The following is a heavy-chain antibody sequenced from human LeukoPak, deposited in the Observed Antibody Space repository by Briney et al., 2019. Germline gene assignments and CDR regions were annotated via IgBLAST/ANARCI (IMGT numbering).Heavy chain of an antibody. CDR3: ATSRGAYYYYGMDV. V-gene: IGHV1-24*01. Sequence: ASVKVSCKVSGYTLTELSMHWVRQAPGKGPEWMGGFDPEDGETIYAQKFQGRVTMTEDTSTDTAYMELSSLRSEDTAVYYCATSRGAYYYYGMDVWGQGTTVTVSS. CDR2: FDPEDGET. CDR1: GYTLTELS. J-gene: IGHJ6*02. D-gene: IGHD1-26*01.